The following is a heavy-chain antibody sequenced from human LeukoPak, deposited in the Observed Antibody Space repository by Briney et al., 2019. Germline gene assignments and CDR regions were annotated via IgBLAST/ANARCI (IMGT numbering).Heavy chain of an antibody. CDR1: GYTFTSYG. J-gene: IGHJ4*02. CDR2: ISTGNGNT. V-gene: IGHV1-18*01. Sequence: ASVKVSCKASGYTFTSYGISWVRQAPGQGLEWMGWISTGNGNTNSGQKFQGRVTMTTDTSTGTAYMELRSLRSDDTAMYYCATANNWNYELGYWGQGTLVTVSS. D-gene: IGHD1-7*01. CDR3: ATANNWNYELGY.